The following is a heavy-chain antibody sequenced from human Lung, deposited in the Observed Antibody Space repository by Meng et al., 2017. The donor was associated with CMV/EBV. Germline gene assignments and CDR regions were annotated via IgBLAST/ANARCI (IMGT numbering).Heavy chain of an antibody. CDR2: INPNSGGT. CDR3: ARDRFRTVRGLFSY. V-gene: IGHV1-2*02. D-gene: IGHD3-10*01. CDR1: GHSLTDYY. Sequence: ASVXVSXKASGHSLTDYYIHWVRQAPGKGLEWMGWINPNSGGTNYAENFQGRVTMTRDTSISTASMELNRLRSEDTAVYYCARDRFRTVRGLFSYWGQGTXVTVSS. J-gene: IGHJ4*02.